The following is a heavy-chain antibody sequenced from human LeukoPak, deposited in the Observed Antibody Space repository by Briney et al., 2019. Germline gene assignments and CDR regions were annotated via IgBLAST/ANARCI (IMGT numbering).Heavy chain of an antibody. Sequence: GGSLRLSCAASGFTFSRYWMSWVRQAPGKGLEWVANMNPDGGEKYCVDSVKGRFTISRDNAKNSLYLQMNSLRAEDTAVYYCVRDKLSGATLLDYWGQGSLVTVSS. CDR2: MNPDGGEK. J-gene: IGHJ4*02. CDR3: VRDKLSGATLLDY. D-gene: IGHD1-26*01. CDR1: GFTFSRYW. V-gene: IGHV3-7*03.